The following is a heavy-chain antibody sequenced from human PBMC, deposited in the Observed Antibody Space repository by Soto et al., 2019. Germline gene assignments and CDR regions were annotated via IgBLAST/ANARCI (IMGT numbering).Heavy chain of an antibody. J-gene: IGHJ4*02. CDR3: ARVGDCSGGSCYSPYYFDY. D-gene: IGHD2-15*01. CDR1: GYTFTGYY. V-gene: IGHV1-2*04. Sequence: ASVKVSCKASGYTFTGYYMHWVRQAPGQGLEWMGWINPNSGGTNYAQKFQGWVTMTRDTSISTAYMELSRLRSYDTAVYYCARVGDCSGGSCYSPYYFDYWGQGTLVTVSS. CDR2: INPNSGGT.